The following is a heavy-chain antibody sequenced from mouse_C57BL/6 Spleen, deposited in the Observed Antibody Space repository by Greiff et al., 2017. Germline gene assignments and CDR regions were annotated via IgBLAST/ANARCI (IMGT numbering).Heavy chain of an antibody. CDR1: GYSITSGYY. Sequence: ESGPGLVKPSQSLSLTCSVTGYSITSGYYWNWIRQFPGNKLEWMGYISYDGSNNYNPSLKNRISITRDTSKNQFFLKLNSVTTEDTATYYCATTVVLYYFDYWGQGTTLTVSS. CDR3: ATTVVLYYFDY. D-gene: IGHD1-1*01. V-gene: IGHV3-6*01. CDR2: ISYDGSN. J-gene: IGHJ2*01.